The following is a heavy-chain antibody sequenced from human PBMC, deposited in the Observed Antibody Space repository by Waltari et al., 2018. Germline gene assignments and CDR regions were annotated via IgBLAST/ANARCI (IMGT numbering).Heavy chain of an antibody. Sequence: QVQLQESGPGLVKPSDTLSLTFTVSGGSISNYYWSWIRQPPGKGLEWIGYIYYTGSTNFNPSLRSRVTISVDTSKNQFSLKLSSVTAADTAVYYCARLSYDTGSYYFDFWGQGTLVTVSS. CDR1: GGSISNYY. J-gene: IGHJ4*02. D-gene: IGHD3-22*01. CDR2: IYYTGST. V-gene: IGHV4-59*08. CDR3: ARLSYDTGSYYFDF.